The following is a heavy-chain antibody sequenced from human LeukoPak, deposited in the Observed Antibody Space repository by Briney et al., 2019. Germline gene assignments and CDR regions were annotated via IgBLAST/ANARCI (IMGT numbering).Heavy chain of an antibody. CDR1: GFTFSSYG. J-gene: IGHJ5*02. CDR3: ARDVGMVRGVIRVSDNWFDP. D-gene: IGHD3-10*01. V-gene: IGHV3-33*01. Sequence: GGSLRLSCAASGFTFSSYGMHWVRQAPGKGLEWVAVIWYDGSNKYYADSVKGRFTISRDNSKNTLYLQMNSLRAEDTAVYYCARDVGMVRGVIRVSDNWFDPWGQGTLVTVSS. CDR2: IWYDGSNK.